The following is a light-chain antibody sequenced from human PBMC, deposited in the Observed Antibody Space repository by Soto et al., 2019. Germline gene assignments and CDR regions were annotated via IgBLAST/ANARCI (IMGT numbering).Light chain of an antibody. CDR2: DAS. Sequence: EIVITQSPATLSVPPGEGATLSCRASQGIGSTLAWYQHKPGQTPRLLIYDASTRATGVPARFSGSGSGTEFTLTINSLQSEDFAVYYCQRYNNWPLTFGGGTKVDIK. J-gene: IGKJ4*01. CDR1: QGIGST. V-gene: IGKV3-15*01. CDR3: QRYNNWPLT.